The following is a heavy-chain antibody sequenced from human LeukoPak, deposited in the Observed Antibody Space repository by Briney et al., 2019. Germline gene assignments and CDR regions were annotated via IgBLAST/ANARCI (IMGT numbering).Heavy chain of an antibody. Sequence: GGSLRLSCAASGFTFSSYAMSWVRQAPGKWLKWVSTINDNGAGTYYADSVKGRFTISRDNAKNSLYLQMNSLRAEDTAVYYCAREGFDSSGWYGGVYWGQGTLVTVSS. J-gene: IGHJ4*02. D-gene: IGHD6-13*01. CDR3: AREGFDSSGWYGGVY. V-gene: IGHV3-23*01. CDR1: GFTFSSYA. CDR2: INDNGAGT.